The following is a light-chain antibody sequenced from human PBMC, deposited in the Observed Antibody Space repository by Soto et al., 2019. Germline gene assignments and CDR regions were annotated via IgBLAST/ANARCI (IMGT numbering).Light chain of an antibody. CDR3: QQRSNWPIT. CDR2: DAS. J-gene: IGKJ5*01. V-gene: IGKV3-11*01. CDR1: QSVSSY. Sequence: EIALTQSPATVSLSPGARATLSCRASQSVSSYLAWYQQKPGQAPRLLIYDASNRATGIPARFSGSGSGTDFTLSISSLQPEDFAVYYCQQRSNWPITFGQGTRLEIK.